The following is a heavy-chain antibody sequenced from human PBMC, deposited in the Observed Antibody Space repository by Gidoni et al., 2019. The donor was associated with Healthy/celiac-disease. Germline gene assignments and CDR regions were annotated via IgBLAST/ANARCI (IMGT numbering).Heavy chain of an antibody. CDR3: AKDSISSGYSSSWDDAYYYYGMDV. V-gene: IGHV3-43*01. J-gene: IGHJ6*02. D-gene: IGHD6-13*01. Sequence: EVQLVESGGVVVQPGGSLRLSCAASGFTFADYTMHCVRQAPGKGLEWVSLISWDGGSTYYADSVKGRFTISRDNSKNSLYLQMNSLRTEDTALYYCAKDSISSGYSSSWDDAYYYYGMDVWGQGTTVTVSS. CDR2: ISWDGGST. CDR1: GFTFADYT.